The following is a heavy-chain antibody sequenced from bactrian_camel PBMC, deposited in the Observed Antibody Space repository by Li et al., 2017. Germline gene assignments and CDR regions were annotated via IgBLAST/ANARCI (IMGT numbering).Heavy chain of an antibody. CDR2: IYSGSDR. CDR1: GYTGSDIC. Sequence: VQLVESGGGSVEAGGSLRLSCERSGYTGSDICMAWFRQAPGKEREGIASIYSGSDRYYVDSVKGRFAISQANAQNTVSLQMNSLKPEDSGMYYCAAGERIMVGLWLECPSRTRSTSTGARGPRSPSP. D-gene: IGHD1*01. CDR3: AAGERIMVGLWLECPSRTRSTST. J-gene: IGHJ4*01. V-gene: IGHV3S40*01.